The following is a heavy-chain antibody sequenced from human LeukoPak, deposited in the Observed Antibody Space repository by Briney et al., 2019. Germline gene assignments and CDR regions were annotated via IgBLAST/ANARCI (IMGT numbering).Heavy chain of an antibody. D-gene: IGHD2-21*01. V-gene: IGHV1-3*01. Sequence: KFQGRVTITRDTSASTAYMELSSLKSEDTAVYYCAAETRSPHYSDYWGQGTLVTVSS. J-gene: IGHJ4*02. CDR3: AAETRSPHYSDY.